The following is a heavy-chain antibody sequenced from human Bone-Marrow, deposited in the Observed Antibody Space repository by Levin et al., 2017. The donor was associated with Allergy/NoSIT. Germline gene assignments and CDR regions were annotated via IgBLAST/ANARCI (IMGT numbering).Heavy chain of an antibody. D-gene: IGHD2-15*01. J-gene: IGHJ5*01. V-gene: IGHV4-34*01. Sequence: SETLSLTCAVYGGSFSGYYWSWIRQPPGKGLEWIGEVNHSGSTNYNPSLKSRVTISADTSKNQFSLKLNSVTAADTAVYYGARGLDIVVVAAATNYNWFDSWGQGTLITVSS. CDR1: GGSFSGYY. CDR2: VNHSGST. CDR3: ARGLDIVVVAAATNYNWFDS.